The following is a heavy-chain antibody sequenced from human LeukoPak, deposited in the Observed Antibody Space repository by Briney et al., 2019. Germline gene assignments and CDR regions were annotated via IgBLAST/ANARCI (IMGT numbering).Heavy chain of an antibody. V-gene: IGHV3-33*06. CDR1: GFTFSSYD. Sequence: GGSLRLSCAASGFTFSSYDIHWVRQAPGKGLEWVAVIWYDGSNKYYADSVKGRFTISRDSSKNTLFLQMNSLRAEDTAVYYCAKYCSGGNCYSGLYWGQGTLVTVSS. CDR2: IWYDGSNK. CDR3: AKYCSGGNCYSGLY. J-gene: IGHJ4*02. D-gene: IGHD2-15*01.